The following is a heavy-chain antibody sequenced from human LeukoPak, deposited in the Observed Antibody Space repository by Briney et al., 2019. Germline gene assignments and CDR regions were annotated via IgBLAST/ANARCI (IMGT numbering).Heavy chain of an antibody. CDR1: GASFSRSSYD. Sequence: KPSETLSLTCTVSGASFSRSSYDWVRIRQPPGKGLEWIGGTYYSGSPSYNPSLKTRVTISVDTSKNQFSLKLSSATAADTAVYYCAEGIAVAGGYWYFDLWGRGTLVTVSS. CDR2: TYYSGSP. D-gene: IGHD6-19*01. V-gene: IGHV4-39*01. J-gene: IGHJ2*01. CDR3: AEGIAVAGGYWYFDL.